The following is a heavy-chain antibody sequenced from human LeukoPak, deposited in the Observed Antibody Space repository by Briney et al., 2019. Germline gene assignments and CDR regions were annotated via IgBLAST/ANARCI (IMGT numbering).Heavy chain of an antibody. V-gene: IGHV4-59*01. Sequence: SETLSLTCTVSGGSISNYYWNWIRQPPGKGLEWIGYIYYSGSTNYNPSLKSRVTISVDTSKSQFSRNLSSVTAADTAVYYCARETAARLFDYWGQGTLVTVSS. CDR2: IYYSGST. J-gene: IGHJ4*02. D-gene: IGHD6-6*01. CDR3: ARETAARLFDY. CDR1: GGSISNYY.